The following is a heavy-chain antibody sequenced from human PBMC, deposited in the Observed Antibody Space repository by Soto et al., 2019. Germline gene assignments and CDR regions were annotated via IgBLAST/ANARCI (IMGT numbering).Heavy chain of an antibody. CDR2: FSLSGTT. V-gene: IGHV4-4*07. J-gene: IGHJ4*02. Sequence: SETLSLTCTVSGASITGTSYWSWIRQPAGKGLEWIGRFSLSGTTNHNPSLRSRVTMPADVSKNQFSLRLTSVTAADTALYYCARGMTPPGAPAWYYFDSWGQGTLVTVSS. CDR1: GASITGTSY. CDR3: ARGMTPPGAPAWYYFDS. D-gene: IGHD2-8*02.